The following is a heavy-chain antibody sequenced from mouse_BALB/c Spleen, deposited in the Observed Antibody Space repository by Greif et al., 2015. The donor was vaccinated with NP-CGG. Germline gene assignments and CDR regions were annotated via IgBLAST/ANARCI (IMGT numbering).Heavy chain of an antibody. CDR2: IDPSDSYT. CDR1: GYTFTSYW. CDR3: ARSRDGGTRYFDV. V-gene: IGHV1-69*02. Sequence: VQLQQSGAELVKPGASVKLSCKASGYTFTSYWMHWVKQRPGQGLEWIGEIDPSDSYTNYNQKFKGKATLTVDKSSSTAYMQLSSLTSEDSAVYYCARSRDGGTRYFDVWGAGTTVTVSP. J-gene: IGHJ1*01. D-gene: IGHD3-3*01.